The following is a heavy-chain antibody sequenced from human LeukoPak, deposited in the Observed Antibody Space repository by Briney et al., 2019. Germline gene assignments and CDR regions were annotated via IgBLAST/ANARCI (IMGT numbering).Heavy chain of an antibody. CDR1: GFTFSSYS. V-gene: IGHV3-21*01. D-gene: IGHD4-17*01. CDR2: ISSSSSYI. J-gene: IGHJ4*02. Sequence: GGSLRLSCAASGFTFSSYSMNWVRQAPGKGLEWVSSISSSSSYIYYADSVKGRFTISRDNAKNSLYLQMNSLRAEDTAVYYCASSDGDYVDGQDYWGQGTLVTVSS. CDR3: ASSDGDYVDGQDY.